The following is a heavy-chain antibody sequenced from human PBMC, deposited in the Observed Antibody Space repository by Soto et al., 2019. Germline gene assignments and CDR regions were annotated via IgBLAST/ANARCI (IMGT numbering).Heavy chain of an antibody. J-gene: IGHJ6*02. Sequence: QVQLVESGGGVVQPGRSLRLSCEASGFIFSNYGMHWVRQGPGKGLEWVAVMSYDGSNKYYADSVKGRFTISRDNSKNTLHLQMSSLRGEDTAVYYCARDRRVMPAAKNEVYYFYGMDVWGQGTTVTVSS. CDR3: ARDRRVMPAAKNEVYYFYGMDV. V-gene: IGHV3-30*03. D-gene: IGHD2-2*01. CDR1: GFIFSNYG. CDR2: MSYDGSNK.